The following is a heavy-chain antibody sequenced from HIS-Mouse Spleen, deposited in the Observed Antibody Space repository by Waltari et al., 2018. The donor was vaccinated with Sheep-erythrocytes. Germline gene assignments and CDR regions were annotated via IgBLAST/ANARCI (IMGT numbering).Heavy chain of an antibody. CDR3: TTIRDY. J-gene: IGHJ4*02. V-gene: IGHV3-15*01. CDR1: GFTLSNAW. Sequence: VRLVESGCRLVRPGRSLRLPCAASGFTLSNAWASWVRQAPGKGLEWVGRIKRKTDGGTTDYAAPVKGRFTISRDDSKNTLYLQMNSLKTEDTAVYYCTTIRDYWGQGTLVTVSS. CDR2: IKRKTDGGTT.